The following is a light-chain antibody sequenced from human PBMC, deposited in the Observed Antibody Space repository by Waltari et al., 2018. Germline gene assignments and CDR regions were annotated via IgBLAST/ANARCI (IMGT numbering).Light chain of an antibody. V-gene: IGKV1-9*01. CDR1: QGISSY. Sequence: DIQLTQSPSFLSASVGDRVTITCRSSQGISSYLAWYQQKPGKAPEVLISAASALLSGVPSRFCGSGSGTEFTLTISSLQPEDLATYYCQQVKSYPLTFGGGTKVEIK. CDR2: AAS. CDR3: QQVKSYPLT. J-gene: IGKJ4*01.